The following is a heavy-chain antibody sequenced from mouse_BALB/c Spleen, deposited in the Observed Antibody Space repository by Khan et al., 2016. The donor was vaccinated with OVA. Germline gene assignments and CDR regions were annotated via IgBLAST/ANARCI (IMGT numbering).Heavy chain of an antibody. CDR3: ARHNYGPFAY. CDR2: ISSGGDNI. J-gene: IGHJ3*01. V-gene: IGHV5-9-3*01. D-gene: IGHD1-1*01. Sequence: EVELVESGGDLVKPGGSLKLSCSASGFTFSTYAMSWVRQTPEKRLEWVATISSGGDNIFYTDSVKGRFTICRDSAKNTLYLHMSSLRSEDTAMYYCARHNYGPFAYWGQGTLVTVSA. CDR1: GFTFSTYA.